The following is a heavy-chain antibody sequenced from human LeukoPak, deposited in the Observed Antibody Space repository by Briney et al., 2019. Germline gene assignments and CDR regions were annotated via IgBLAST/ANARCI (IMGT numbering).Heavy chain of an antibody. CDR2: IIPIFGTA. D-gene: IGHD3-10*01. Sequence: ASVKVSCKASGGTFSSYAISWVRQAPGQGLEWMGVIIPIFGTANYAQKFQGRVTITADESTSTAYMELSSLRSEDTAVYYCAQALWFGELLSSYYYGMDVWGQGTTVTVSS. J-gene: IGHJ6*02. CDR1: GGTFSSYA. CDR3: AQALWFGELLSSYYYGMDV. V-gene: IGHV1-69*01.